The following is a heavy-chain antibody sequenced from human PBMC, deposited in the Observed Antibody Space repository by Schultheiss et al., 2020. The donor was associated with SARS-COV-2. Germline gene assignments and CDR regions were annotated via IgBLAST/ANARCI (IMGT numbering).Heavy chain of an antibody. CDR1: GFTFSTSV. V-gene: IGHV3-21*01. D-gene: IGHD3-16*01. CDR3: AREGGHYYYGMDV. Sequence: GGSLRLSCAASGFTFSTSVMTWVRQAPGKGLEWVSSISSSSSYIYYADSVKGRFTISRDNAKNSLYLQMNSLRAEDTAVYYCAREGGHYYYGMDVWGQGTTVTVSS. J-gene: IGHJ6*02. CDR2: ISSSSSYI.